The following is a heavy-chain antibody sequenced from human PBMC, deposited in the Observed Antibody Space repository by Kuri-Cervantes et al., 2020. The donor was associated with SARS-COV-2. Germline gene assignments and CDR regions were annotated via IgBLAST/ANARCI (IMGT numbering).Heavy chain of an antibody. J-gene: IGHJ4*02. CDR1: RFTFITNA. CDR3: VRDGDHWNFDY. D-gene: IGHD1-1*01. Sequence: GESLKIPCAASRFTFITNAMNWVRQAPGKGPGWGAVISYDGNNKYYVHSVKGRFTLSRDNAKNMLFLQMNSLRAEDTAVYYCVRDGDHWNFDYWGQGTLVTVSS. CDR2: ISYDGNNK. V-gene: IGHV3-30-3*01.